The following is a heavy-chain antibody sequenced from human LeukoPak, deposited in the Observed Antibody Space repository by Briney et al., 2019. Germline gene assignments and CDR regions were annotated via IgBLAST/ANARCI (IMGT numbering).Heavy chain of an antibody. Sequence: SETLSLTCAVYGGSFSGYYWSWIRQPPGKGLEWIGEINHSGSTNYNPSLKSRVTISVDTSKNQFSLKLSSVTAADTAVYYCASGAYSFYYMDVWGKGTTVTISS. V-gene: IGHV4-34*01. J-gene: IGHJ6*03. D-gene: IGHD5-18*01. CDR1: GGSFSGYY. CDR2: INHSGST. CDR3: ASGAYSFYYMDV.